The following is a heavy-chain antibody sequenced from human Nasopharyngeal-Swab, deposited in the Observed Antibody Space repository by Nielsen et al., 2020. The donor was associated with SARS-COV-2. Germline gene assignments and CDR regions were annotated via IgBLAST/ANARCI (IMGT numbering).Heavy chain of an antibody. D-gene: IGHD3-10*02. Sequence: GSLRLSCAASGFTFNMYTLNWVRQAPGKGLEWVSAISSTGDYIYYAASVKGRFTISRDNAKNSLYLQMNSLRAEDAAVYYCVRDTPAMFSYWGQGTLVTVSS. CDR3: VRDTPAMFSY. CDR1: GFTFNMYT. J-gene: IGHJ4*02. V-gene: IGHV3-21*01. CDR2: ISSTGDYI.